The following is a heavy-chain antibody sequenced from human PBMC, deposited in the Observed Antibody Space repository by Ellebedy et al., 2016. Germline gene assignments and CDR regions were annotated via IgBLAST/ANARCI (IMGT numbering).Heavy chain of an antibody. CDR1: RGSIDTTHW. CDR3: ARGILGFTGSRGYWNFDL. D-gene: IGHD7-27*01. Sequence: SETLSLTCTVSRGSIDTTHWWTWVRQPPGKGLEWIGHVSHSGSTDYNSSLKSRITISEDASKNQFSLKVRSVTQADTAVYYCARGILGFTGSRGYWNFDLWGRGTLVTVSS. CDR2: VSHSGST. V-gene: IGHV4-59*11. J-gene: IGHJ2*01.